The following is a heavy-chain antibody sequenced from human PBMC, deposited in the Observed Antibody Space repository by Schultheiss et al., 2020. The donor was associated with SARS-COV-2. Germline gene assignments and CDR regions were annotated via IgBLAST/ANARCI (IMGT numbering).Heavy chain of an antibody. CDR2: INNSGAST. D-gene: IGHD2-8*02. J-gene: IGHJ4*02. Sequence: GGSLRLSCAPSGFTFAGYALRWVRQAPGKGLEWVSGINNSGASTYYAESVRGRFAISRDNSKNTLSLQMNSLRVDDTAVYYCARGPGGPSLDYWGQGTLVTVSS. CDR3: ARGPGGPSLDY. CDR1: GFTFAGYA. V-gene: IGHV3-23*01.